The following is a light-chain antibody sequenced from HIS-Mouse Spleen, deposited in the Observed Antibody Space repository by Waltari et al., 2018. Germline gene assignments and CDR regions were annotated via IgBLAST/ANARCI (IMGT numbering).Light chain of an antibody. Sequence: SYELTQPPSVSVSPGQTARITCSGDALPKKYAYWYQQKSGQAPVLVIYEDSKRPSGRHGRFSGSSSGTMATLTISGAQVEDEADYYCYSTDSSGNHRVFGGGTKLTVL. J-gene: IGLJ2*01. V-gene: IGLV3-10*01. CDR3: YSTDSSGNHRV. CDR1: ALPKKY. CDR2: EDS.